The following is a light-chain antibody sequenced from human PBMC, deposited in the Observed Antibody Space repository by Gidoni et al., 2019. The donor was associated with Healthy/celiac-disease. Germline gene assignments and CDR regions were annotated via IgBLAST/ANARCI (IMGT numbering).Light chain of an antibody. CDR3: QQFYSTPPT. V-gene: IGKV4-1*01. CDR2: WAS. J-gene: IGKJ2*01. Sequence: DIVMIQSPDSLAVSLGGRATINCKSTQSILYSSNNKNYLAWYQQKPGQPPKLLIYWASNRESGFPDRFSGRGSGTDFTLTISRLQAEDVAVYYWQQFYSTPPTFGQGTKLEIK. CDR1: QSILYSSNNKNY.